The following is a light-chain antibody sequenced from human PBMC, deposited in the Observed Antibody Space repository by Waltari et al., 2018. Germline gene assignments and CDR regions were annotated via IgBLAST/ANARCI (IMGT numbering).Light chain of an antibody. J-gene: IGKJ3*01. Sequence: DIVMTQFPDSLAVPLGERATIHCTSSQSLLYSSNNKNYLAWYQQKPGQPPKLLIYWASTRESGVPDRFSGSGSGTDFTLTISSLQAEDVAVYYCQQYYSTPFTFGPGTKVDIK. CDR1: QSLLYSSNNKNY. CDR3: QQYYSTPFT. V-gene: IGKV4-1*01. CDR2: WAS.